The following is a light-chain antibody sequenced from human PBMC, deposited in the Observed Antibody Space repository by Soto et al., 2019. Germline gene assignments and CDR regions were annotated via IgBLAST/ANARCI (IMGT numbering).Light chain of an antibody. Sequence: EIVLTQSPGTLSLSPGERATLSCRARHSVSSSYLAWYQQKPGQAPRLLIYGASSRATGIPDRFSDSGSGTVLTLPISRLEPEDLSGAHCQQYGRSPPIAFGQATRLEIK. CDR3: QQYGRSPPIA. CDR1: HSVSSSY. J-gene: IGKJ5*01. CDR2: GAS. V-gene: IGKV3-20*01.